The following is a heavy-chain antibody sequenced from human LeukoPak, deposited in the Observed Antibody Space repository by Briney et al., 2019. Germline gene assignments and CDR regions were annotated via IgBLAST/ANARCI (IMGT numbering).Heavy chain of an antibody. D-gene: IGHD3-10*01. Sequence: ASVKVSCTASGYTFTSYYMHWVRQAPGQGLGWMGIINPSGGSTSYAQKFQGRVTMTRDTSTSTVYMELSSLRSEDTAVYYCARDGHYYGSGSYYNPMYYWGQGTLVTVSS. V-gene: IGHV1-46*01. J-gene: IGHJ4*02. CDR1: GYTFTSYY. CDR2: INPSGGST. CDR3: ARDGHYYGSGSYYNPMYY.